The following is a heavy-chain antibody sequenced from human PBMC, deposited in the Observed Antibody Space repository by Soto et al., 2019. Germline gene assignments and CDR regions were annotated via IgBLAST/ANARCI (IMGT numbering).Heavy chain of an antibody. CDR1: GGSFSGYY. V-gene: IGHV4-34*01. J-gene: IGHJ4*02. D-gene: IGHD6-6*01. CDR2: INHSGST. Sequence: SETLSLTCAVYGGSFSGYYWSWIRQPPGKGLEWIGEINHSGSTNYNPSLKSRVTISVDTSKNQFSLKLSSVTAADTAVYYCARVRYSSSSSYFDYWGQGTLVTVSS. CDR3: ARVRYSSSSSYFDY.